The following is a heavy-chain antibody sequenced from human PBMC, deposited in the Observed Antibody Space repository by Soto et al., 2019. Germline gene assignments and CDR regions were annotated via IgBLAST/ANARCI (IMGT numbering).Heavy chain of an antibody. CDR3: ARQGSNAAYVYFAMDV. Sequence: GESLKISCTGSEHRLNSYWIGWVREMPGKGLEWIGMIYPGDSDTTYSPSFEGQVTMSVDKSISTAYLQWSSLKASDSATYYCARQGSNAAYVYFAMDVWGQGTTVTVSS. CDR2: IYPGDSDT. J-gene: IGHJ6*02. D-gene: IGHD3-16*01. CDR1: EHRLNSYW. V-gene: IGHV5-51*01.